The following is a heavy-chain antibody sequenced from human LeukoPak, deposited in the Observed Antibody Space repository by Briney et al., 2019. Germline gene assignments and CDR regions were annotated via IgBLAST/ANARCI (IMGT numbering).Heavy chain of an antibody. V-gene: IGHV1-8*01. J-gene: IGHJ3*02. CDR2: MNPNSGNT. CDR1: GYTFTSYD. D-gene: IGHD6-19*01. Sequence: ASVKVSCKASGYTFTSYDINWVRQATGQGLEWMGWMNPNSGNTGYAQKFQGRVTMTRNTSISTAYMELSSLRSEDTAVYYCAREPGIAVAGMGGFDIWGRGTMVTVSS. CDR3: AREPGIAVAGMGGFDI.